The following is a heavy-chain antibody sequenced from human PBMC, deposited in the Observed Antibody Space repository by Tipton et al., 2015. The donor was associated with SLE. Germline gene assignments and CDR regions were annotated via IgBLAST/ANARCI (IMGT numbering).Heavy chain of an antibody. D-gene: IGHD5-18*01. J-gene: IGHJ5*02. Sequence: LRLSCTVSGGSVSSSSKYWAWIRQPPGKGLEWIGSIYYTGTTTYYNSFLKSRVTMSVDTSKNQFSLRLTSVIAADTAVYYCARLHGYSYGLNWFDPWGQGMLVTVSS. CDR2: IYYTGTTT. V-gene: IGHV4-39*07. CDR1: GGSVSSSSKY. CDR3: ARLHGYSYGLNWFDP.